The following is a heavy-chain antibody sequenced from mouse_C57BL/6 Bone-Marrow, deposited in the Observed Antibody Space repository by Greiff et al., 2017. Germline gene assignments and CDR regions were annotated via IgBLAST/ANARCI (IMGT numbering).Heavy chain of an antibody. J-gene: IGHJ2*01. CDR1: GFTFSDYY. CDR2: INYDGSST. Sequence: EVQVVESEGGLVQPGSSMKLSCTASGFTFSDYYMAWVRQVPEKGLEWVANINYDGSSTYYLDSLKSRFIISRDNAKNILYLQMSSLKSEDTATYYCARDNWAFDYWGQGTTLTVSS. CDR3: ARDNWAFDY. V-gene: IGHV5-16*01. D-gene: IGHD4-1*01.